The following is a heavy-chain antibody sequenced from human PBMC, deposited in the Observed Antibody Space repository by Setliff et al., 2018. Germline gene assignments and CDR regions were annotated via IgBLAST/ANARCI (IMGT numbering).Heavy chain of an antibody. Sequence: GESLKISCTVSGFSFGDYAISWVRQAPGKGLQWVGFIRSKAYGGTTEYGAPVKGRFTISRDDSKDTVYLQMNDLKTEDTGVYYCTGRTYGHQLGDYWGQGTLVTVSS. V-gene: IGHV3-49*04. J-gene: IGHJ4*02. CDR3: TGRTYGHQLGDY. CDR2: IRSKAYGGTT. D-gene: IGHD3-10*01. CDR1: GFSFGDYA.